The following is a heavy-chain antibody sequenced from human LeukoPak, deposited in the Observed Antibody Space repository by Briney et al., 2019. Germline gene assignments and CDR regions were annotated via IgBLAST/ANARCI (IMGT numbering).Heavy chain of an antibody. CDR2: IKGSGGST. Sequence: GGSLRLSCAASGFTFSSYAMSWVRQAPGKGLEWVSDIKGSGGSTYYADSVKGRFTISRDNSKNTLYLQMNSLRAEDTAVYYCAREQYCTNGVCYPPFFDYWGQGTLVTVSS. V-gene: IGHV3-23*01. CDR1: GFTFSSYA. D-gene: IGHD2-8*01. CDR3: AREQYCTNGVCYPPFFDY. J-gene: IGHJ4*02.